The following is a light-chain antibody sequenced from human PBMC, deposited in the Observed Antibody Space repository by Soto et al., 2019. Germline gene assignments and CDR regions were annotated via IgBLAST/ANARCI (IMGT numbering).Light chain of an antibody. CDR1: QSVSSY. Sequence: EIVWTQSPATLSLSPGERATLSCRASQSVSSYLAWYQPKPGQAPSLLIYDASNRATGIPARFSGSGSGTDFTLTIRSLEPEDFAVDYCQQRSNWITFGQGTRREIK. J-gene: IGKJ5*01. V-gene: IGKV3-11*01. CDR3: QQRSNWIT. CDR2: DAS.